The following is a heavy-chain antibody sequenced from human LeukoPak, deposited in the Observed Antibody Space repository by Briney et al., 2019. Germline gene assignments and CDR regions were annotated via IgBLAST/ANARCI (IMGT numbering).Heavy chain of an antibody. CDR2: IRTGGIKK. CDR3: AKDHISAWDNYFDN. CDR1: RLTFSVFG. V-gene: IGHV3-30*02. D-gene: IGHD6-19*01. J-gene: IGHJ4*02. Sequence: GGSLTLSCTPSRLTFSVFGMEWVRQAPGKGLEWVALIRTGGIKKYYADSVKGGFTVSRDDSSNMLYLQMSSLRDDDTALYHCAKDHISAWDNYFDNWGQGTLVTVSS.